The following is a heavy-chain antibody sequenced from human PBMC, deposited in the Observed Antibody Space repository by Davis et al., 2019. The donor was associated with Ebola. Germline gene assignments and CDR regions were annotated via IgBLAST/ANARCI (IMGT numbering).Heavy chain of an antibody. V-gene: IGHV3-11*01. J-gene: IGHJ4*02. CDR3: AKAGSGWRDFDY. CDR1: GFTVSNSY. CDR2: ISSSGSTI. Sequence: GESLKISCAVSGFTVSNSYMAWVRQAPGKGLEWVSYISSSGSTIYYADSVKGRFTISRDNAKNSLYLQMNTLGTEDTAVYYCAKAGSGWRDFDYWGQGTLVTVSS. D-gene: IGHD6-25*01.